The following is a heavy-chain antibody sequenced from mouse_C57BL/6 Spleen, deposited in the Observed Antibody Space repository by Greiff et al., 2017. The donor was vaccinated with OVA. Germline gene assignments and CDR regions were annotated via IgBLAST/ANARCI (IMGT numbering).Heavy chain of an antibody. CDR2: IYPRSGNT. CDR3: AGYGSSSDWYFDV. Sequence: QVQLKESGAELARPGASVKLSCKASGYTFTSYGISWVKQRTGQGLEWIGEIYPRSGNTYYNEKFKGKATLTADKSSSTAYMELRSLTSEDSAVYFCAGYGSSSDWYFDVWGTGTTVTVSS. V-gene: IGHV1-81*01. CDR1: GYTFTSYG. J-gene: IGHJ1*03. D-gene: IGHD1-1*01.